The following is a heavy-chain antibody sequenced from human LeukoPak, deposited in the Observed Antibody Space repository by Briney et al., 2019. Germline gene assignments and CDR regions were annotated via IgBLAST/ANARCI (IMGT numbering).Heavy chain of an antibody. CDR3: ARAPYDSSGYLLDY. D-gene: IGHD3-22*01. CDR1: GGTNYA. J-gene: IGHJ4*02. CDR2: IIPVLDVA. Sequence: ASVKVSCKVSGGTNYALSWVRQAPGQGLEWMGGIIPVLDVANYAQKFQGRVTITADKSTSTAYMELSSLRSEDTAVYYCARAPYDSSGYLLDYWGQGTLVTVSS. V-gene: IGHV1-69*17.